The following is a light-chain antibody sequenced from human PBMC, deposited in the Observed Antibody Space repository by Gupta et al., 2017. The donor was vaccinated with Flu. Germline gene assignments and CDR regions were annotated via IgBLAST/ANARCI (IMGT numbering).Light chain of an antibody. J-gene: IGKJ2*01. CDR1: QSVSSSY. V-gene: IGKV3-20*01. CDR3: QQYGGSPPYT. CDR2: GAS. Sequence: RATLSCRASQSVSSSYLAWYQQKPGLAPRLLIYGASSRATGIPDRFSGSGSGTDFTLTISRLEPEDFAVYYCQQYGGSPPYTFGQGTQLEIK.